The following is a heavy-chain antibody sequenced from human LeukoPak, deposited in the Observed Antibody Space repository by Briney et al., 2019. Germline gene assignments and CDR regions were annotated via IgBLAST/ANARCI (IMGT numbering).Heavy chain of an antibody. J-gene: IGHJ4*02. CDR1: GFTFSSYW. V-gene: IGHV3-74*01. CDR2: ISSNGGST. D-gene: IGHD3/OR15-3a*01. CDR3: ARGTGYLLLDH. Sequence: GGSLRLSCAASGFTFSSYWVHWVRQAPGKGLVWVSRISSNGGSTTYADSVKGRFTISRENARNTLYLQMNSLRVEDTAVYFCARGTGYLLLDHWGPGTLVTVSS.